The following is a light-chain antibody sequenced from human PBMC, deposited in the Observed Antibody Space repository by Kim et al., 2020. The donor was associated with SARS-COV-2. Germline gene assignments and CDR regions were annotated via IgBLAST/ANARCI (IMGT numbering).Light chain of an antibody. J-gene: IGLJ1*01. CDR2: QDN. Sequence: SYELTQPPSVSVSPGQTASITCSGYKLGDKYVSWYQQKPGQPPVVVIYQDNQRPSGIPERFSGSNSGNTATLTISGTQAMDEADYYCQAWDSSTHYYVFG. CDR3: QAWDSSTHYYV. CDR1: KLGDKY. V-gene: IGLV3-1*01.